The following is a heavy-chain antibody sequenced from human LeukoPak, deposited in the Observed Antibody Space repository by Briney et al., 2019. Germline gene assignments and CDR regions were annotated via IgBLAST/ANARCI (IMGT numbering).Heavy chain of an antibody. Sequence: SETLSLTCAVYGGSFSGYYWSWIRQPPGKGLEWIGEINHSGSTNYNPSLKSRVTISVDTSKNQFSLKLSSVTAAGTAVYYCARTPYDSSGYYVDYWGQGTLVTVSS. CDR2: INHSGST. CDR1: GGSFSGYY. J-gene: IGHJ4*02. D-gene: IGHD3-22*01. CDR3: ARTPYDSSGYYVDY. V-gene: IGHV4-34*01.